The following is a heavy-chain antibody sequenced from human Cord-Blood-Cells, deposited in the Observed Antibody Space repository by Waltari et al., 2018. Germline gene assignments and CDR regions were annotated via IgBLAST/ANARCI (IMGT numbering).Heavy chain of an antibody. CDR2: TYCMSKWYN. J-gene: IGHJ3*02. D-gene: IGHD1-20*01. V-gene: IGHV6-1*01. CDR1: GGSDSNKSAA. Sequence: QVQPQQSGPGLVKPSQTLPLTCAISGGSDSNKSAAWNGMRQSPSRGLEWLGRTYCMSKWYNDYAVSVKSRITIQPDTSKNQFSLQLNSVTPEDTAVSYCAREYKSEVRYAFDIWGQGTMVTVSS. CDR3: AREYKSEVRYAFDI.